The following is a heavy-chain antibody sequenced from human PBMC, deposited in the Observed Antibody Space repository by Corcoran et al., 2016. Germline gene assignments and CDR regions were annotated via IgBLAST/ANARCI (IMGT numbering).Heavy chain of an antibody. V-gene: IGHV3-15*07. D-gene: IGHD2-21*01. CDR2: IKSTTGGATI. CDR1: GFTFSNAL. J-gene: IGHJ4*02. CDR3: TTDGGNDCWPSAGGR. Sequence: EVQLVESGGGLVKPGGSLRLSCPASGFTFSNALMNWVRQAPGKGLEWVGRIKSTTGGATIDYAAPVKGIFTISRDDSENTLYLQMNSLILEDTAVYYCTTDGGNDCWPSAGGRWGQGTLVTVSS.